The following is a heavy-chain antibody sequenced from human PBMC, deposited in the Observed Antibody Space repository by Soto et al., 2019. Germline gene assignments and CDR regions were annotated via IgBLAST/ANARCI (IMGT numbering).Heavy chain of an antibody. Sequence: AGGSLRLSCAASRFTFRDYGMHWVRQAPGKGLEWVAVISYDGSNNFYADSVKGRFTISRDNAKNTLYLQMSNLRTEDTAVYYCARSFDTGATPFDYWGQGTLVTVSS. J-gene: IGHJ4*02. D-gene: IGHD1-26*01. CDR3: ARSFDTGATPFDY. CDR2: ISYDGSNN. CDR1: RFTFRDYG. V-gene: IGHV3-30*03.